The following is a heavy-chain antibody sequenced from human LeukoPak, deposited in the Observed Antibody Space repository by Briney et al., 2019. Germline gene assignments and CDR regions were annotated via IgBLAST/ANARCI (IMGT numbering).Heavy chain of an antibody. CDR2: ISSGSSYI. V-gene: IGHV3-21*01. CDR3: ARARAGIQAGFDY. J-gene: IGHJ4*02. Sequence: GGSLRLSCVASGFTFDDYGMSWVRQAPGRGLEWVSSISSGSSYIYYADSVKGRFTISRDNAKNSLYLQMNSLRVEDTAVYYCARARAGIQAGFDYWGQGTLVTVSS. D-gene: IGHD1-1*01. CDR1: GFTFDDYG.